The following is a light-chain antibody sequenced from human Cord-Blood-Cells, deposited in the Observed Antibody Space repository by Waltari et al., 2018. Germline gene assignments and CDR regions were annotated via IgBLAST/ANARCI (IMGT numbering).Light chain of an antibody. CDR3: QVWDSSSDHYV. V-gene: IGLV3-21*04. Sequence: SYVLTQPPSVSVAPGKTARITCGGNNIGSKSVPWYQRKPGQAPVLVIYDDSDRPSGIPERFSGSNSGNTATLTISRVEAGDEADYYCQVWDSSSDHYVFGTGTKVTVL. CDR1: NIGSKS. J-gene: IGLJ1*01. CDR2: DDS.